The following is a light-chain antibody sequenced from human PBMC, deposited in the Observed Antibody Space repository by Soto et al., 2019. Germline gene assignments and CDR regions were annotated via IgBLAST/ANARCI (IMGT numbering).Light chain of an antibody. V-gene: IGLV1-40*01. CDR1: SSNIGAGYD. J-gene: IGLJ1*01. Sequence: QSVLKQPPSVSGAPGQRVTISCTGSSSNIGAGYDVHWYQQLPGTAPKLLIYGNSNRPSGVPDRFSGSKSGTSASLAITGLQAEDEADYYCQSYDSSLSGSVLGTGTKVTVL. CDR2: GNS. CDR3: QSYDSSLSGSV.